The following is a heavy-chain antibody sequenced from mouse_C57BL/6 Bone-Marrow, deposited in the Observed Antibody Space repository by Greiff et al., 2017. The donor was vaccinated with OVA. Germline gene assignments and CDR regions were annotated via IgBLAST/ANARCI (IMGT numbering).Heavy chain of an antibody. CDR1: GYTFTSYW. V-gene: IGHV1-69*01. D-gene: IGHD2-12*01. J-gene: IGHJ3*01. CDR2: IDPSDSYT. CDR3: ARGGYYSPWFAY. Sequence: VQLQQPGAELVMPGASVKLSCKASGYTFTSYWMHWVKQRPGQGLEWIGEIDPSDSYTNYNQKFKGKSTLTVDKSSSTAYMQLSSLTSEDSAVYYCARGGYYSPWFAYWGQGTLVTVSA.